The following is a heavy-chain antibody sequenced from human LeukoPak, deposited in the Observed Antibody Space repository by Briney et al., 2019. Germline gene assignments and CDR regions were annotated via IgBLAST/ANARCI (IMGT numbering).Heavy chain of an antibody. CDR1: GLTFSSYD. J-gene: IGHJ3*02. CDR2: IWSDGSNK. Sequence: GESLRLSCAVSGLTFSSYDMHWVRQAPGRGLEWVALIWSDGSNKYYADSVKGRFTISRDNSENTLYLQMDSLGAEDTDVYYCARRQGAAVDIWGQGKMVTVSS. V-gene: IGHV3-33*01. CDR3: ARRQGAAVDI. D-gene: IGHD4/OR15-4a*01.